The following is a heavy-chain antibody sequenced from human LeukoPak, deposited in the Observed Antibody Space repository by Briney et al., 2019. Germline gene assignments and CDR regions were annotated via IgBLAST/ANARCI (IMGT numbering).Heavy chain of an antibody. J-gene: IGHJ5*02. V-gene: IGHV3-23*01. CDR3: ARVRIAARLGGWFDP. D-gene: IGHD6-6*01. CDR2: ISGSGGST. Sequence: GGSLRLSCAASGFTFSSYAMSWVRQAPGKGLEWVSAISGSGGSTYYADSVKGRFTISRDNSKNTLYLQMNSLRAEDTAVYYCARVRIAARLGGWFDPWGQGTLVTVSS. CDR1: GFTFSSYA.